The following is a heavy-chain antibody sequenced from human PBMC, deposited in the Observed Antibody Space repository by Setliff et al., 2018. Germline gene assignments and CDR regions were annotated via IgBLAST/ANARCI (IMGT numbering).Heavy chain of an antibody. Sequence: SETLSLTCAVSVYSISRDCHWGWIRQPPGKGLEWIGSIDYSGNTYYNASLKGRVTISGDTSKNQFSLKLTAVTAADTAIYYCARHRAVAGAYYFDFWGQGTLVTVSS. J-gene: IGHJ4*02. CDR2: IDYSGNT. CDR3: ARHRAVAGAYYFDF. V-gene: IGHV4-38-2*01. D-gene: IGHD6-19*01. CDR1: VYSISRDCH.